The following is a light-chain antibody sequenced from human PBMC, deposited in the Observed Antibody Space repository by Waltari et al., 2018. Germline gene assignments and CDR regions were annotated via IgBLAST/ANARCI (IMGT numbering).Light chain of an antibody. CDR1: NLGDKF. CDR3: QAWDSNTGV. Sequence: SYELTQPPSVSVSPGQTASIPCSGDNLGDKFASWYQQKPGQSPVFVIYQDTKRPSGLPERFSGSNSGNSATLTISGTQSMDEADYYCQAWDSNTGVVGGGTKLTVL. J-gene: IGLJ2*01. V-gene: IGLV3-1*01. CDR2: QDT.